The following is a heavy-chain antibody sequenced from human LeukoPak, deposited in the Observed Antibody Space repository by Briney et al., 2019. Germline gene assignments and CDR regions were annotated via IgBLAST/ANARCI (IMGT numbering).Heavy chain of an antibody. CDR2: ISGSGGST. D-gene: IGHD5-24*01. Sequence: GGSLRLSCAASGFTFSSYWMSWVRQAPGKGLEWVSAISGSGGSTYYADSVKGRFTISRDNSKNTLYLQMNSLRAEDTAVYYCAKDRGDGYNSKNFQHWGQGTLVTVSS. CDR1: GFTFSSYW. CDR3: AKDRGDGYNSKNFQH. J-gene: IGHJ1*01. V-gene: IGHV3-23*01.